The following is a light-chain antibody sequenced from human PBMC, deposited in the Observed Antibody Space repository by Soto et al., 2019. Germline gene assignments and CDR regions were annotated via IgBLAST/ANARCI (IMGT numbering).Light chain of an antibody. V-gene: IGKV3-11*01. CDR3: QQRSNWPGT. CDR1: QSVSSY. Sequence: EIVLTQSPATLSLSPGERATLSCRASQSVSSYLAWYQQKPGQAPRLLIYDASNRATGIPARFSGSGSGTDFTLTGGSLEPEDFAVYYCQQRSNWPGTFGQGTKVEIK. J-gene: IGKJ1*01. CDR2: DAS.